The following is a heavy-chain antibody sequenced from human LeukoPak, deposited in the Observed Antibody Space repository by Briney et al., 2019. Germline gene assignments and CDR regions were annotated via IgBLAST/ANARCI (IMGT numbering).Heavy chain of an antibody. CDR1: GGTFSSYA. CDR2: ITPIFGTA. Sequence: SVKVSCKASGGTFSSYAISWVRQAPGQGLEWMGGITPIFGTANYAQKFQGSVTITADESTGTAYMELSSLRSEDAAVYYCARVVDIVVVPAAIHYYYGMDVWGQGTTVTVSS. V-gene: IGHV1-69*13. D-gene: IGHD2-2*01. CDR3: ARVVDIVVVPAAIHYYYGMDV. J-gene: IGHJ6*02.